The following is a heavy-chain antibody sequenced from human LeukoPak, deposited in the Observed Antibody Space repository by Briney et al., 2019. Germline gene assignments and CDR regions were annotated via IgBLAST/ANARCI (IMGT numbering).Heavy chain of an antibody. V-gene: IGHV3-48*03. CDR1: GFTFSSYE. J-gene: IGHJ4*02. D-gene: IGHD4-11*01. CDR2: ISSNGSTI. Sequence: GGSLRLSCAASGFTFSSYEMNWVRRAPGKGLEWVSCISSNGSTISYADSVKGRFTISRDNAKNSLYLQMNSLRAEDTAVYYCARLHRFDYWGQGTLVTVSS. CDR3: ARLHRFDY.